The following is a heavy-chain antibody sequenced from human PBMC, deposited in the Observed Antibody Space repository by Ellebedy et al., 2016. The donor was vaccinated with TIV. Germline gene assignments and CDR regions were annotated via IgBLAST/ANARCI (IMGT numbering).Heavy chain of an antibody. CDR2: VYYSGSP. Sequence: MPGGSLRLSCSVSGGSINGYYWTWIRQSPGKGLEWIGNVYYSGSPNYNPSLKSRVTISLDTSKKQFSLKLDSVTAADTAVYYCARGFLSKWLDPWGRGILVTVAS. J-gene: IGHJ5*02. CDR3: ARGFLSKWLDP. V-gene: IGHV4-59*01. CDR1: GGSINGYY.